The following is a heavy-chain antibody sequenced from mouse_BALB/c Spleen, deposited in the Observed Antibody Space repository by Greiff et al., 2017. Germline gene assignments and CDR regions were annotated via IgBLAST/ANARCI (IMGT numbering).Heavy chain of an antibody. CDR2: ISYDGSN. CDR1: GYSITSGYY. J-gene: IGHJ4*01. Sequence: ESGPGLVKPSQSLSLTCSVTGYSITSGYYWNWIRQFPGNKLEWMGYISYDGSNNYNPSLKNRISITRDTSKNQFFLKLNSVTTEDTATYYCARVSYYGSSEEMDYWGQGTSVTVSS. D-gene: IGHD1-1*01. V-gene: IGHV3-6*02. CDR3: ARVSYYGSSEEMDY.